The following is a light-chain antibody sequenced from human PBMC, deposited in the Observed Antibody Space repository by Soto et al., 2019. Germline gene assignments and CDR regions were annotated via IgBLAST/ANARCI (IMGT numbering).Light chain of an antibody. J-gene: IGLJ2*01. V-gene: IGLV2-8*01. CDR2: EVI. CDR1: SNDVGGYNF. Sequence: QSALTQPPSASGSPGQSVTISCSGTSNDVGGYNFVSWYQQHPGKAPKLMIFEVIKRPSRVPDRFSGSKSGNTASLTVSGLQPEYEADYYCSSYAGTYKVVFGGGTKVTVL. CDR3: SSYAGTYKVV.